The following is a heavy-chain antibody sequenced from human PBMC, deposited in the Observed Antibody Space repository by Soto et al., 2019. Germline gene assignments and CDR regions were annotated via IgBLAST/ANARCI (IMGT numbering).Heavy chain of an antibody. CDR1: GFTFSSYA. CDR3: AKGGPYYDILTGYLSGMDV. D-gene: IGHD3-9*01. V-gene: IGHV3-23*01. Sequence: GGSLRLSCAASGFTFSSYAMSWVRQAPGKGLEWVSAISGSGGSTYYADSVKGRSTISRDNSKNTLYLQMNSLRAEDTAVYYCAKGGPYYDILTGYLSGMDVWGQGTTVTVSS. J-gene: IGHJ6*02. CDR2: ISGSGGST.